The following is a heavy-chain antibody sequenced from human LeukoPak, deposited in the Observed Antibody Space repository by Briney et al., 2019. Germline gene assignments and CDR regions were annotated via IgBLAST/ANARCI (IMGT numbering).Heavy chain of an antibody. D-gene: IGHD3-22*01. Sequence: PGGSLRLSCAASGFSFSSYAINWVRQAPGKGLEWVSSISPSSSYIHYADSAKGRFTISRDDAKNSLYLQMSSLRAEDTAVYYCARVVTYYSDSGYTLDFWGQGALVTVSA. V-gene: IGHV3-21*01. CDR1: GFSFSSYA. J-gene: IGHJ4*02. CDR3: ARVVTYYSDSGYTLDF. CDR2: ISPSSSYI.